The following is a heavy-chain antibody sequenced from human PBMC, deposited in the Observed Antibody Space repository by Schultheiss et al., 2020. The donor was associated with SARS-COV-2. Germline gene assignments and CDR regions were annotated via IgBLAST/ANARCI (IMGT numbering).Heavy chain of an antibody. CDR1: GFTVSSNY. Sequence: GGSLRLSCAASGFTVSSNYMSWVRQAPGKGLEWVSVIYSGGSTYYADSVKGRFTISRDNSKNTLYLQMNSLRAEDTAVYYCAKVTGGAARPGDFDYWGQGTLVTVSS. V-gene: IGHV3-66*01. D-gene: IGHD6-6*01. J-gene: IGHJ4*02. CDR3: AKVTGGAARPGDFDY. CDR2: IYSGGST.